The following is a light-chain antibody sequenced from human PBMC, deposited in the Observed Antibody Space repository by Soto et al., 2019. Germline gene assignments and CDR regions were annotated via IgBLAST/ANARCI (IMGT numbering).Light chain of an antibody. CDR3: AAWDDGLNGRGV. CDR2: SNN. J-gene: IGLJ1*01. Sequence: QPVLTQPPSASGTPGQRVTISCSGSSSNIGSNTVNWYQQLPGTAPKLLIYSNNQRPSEVPDRFSGSKSGTSASLAISGLQFEDEADYYCAAWDDGLNGRGVSGTGTKLTVL. V-gene: IGLV1-44*01. CDR1: SSNIGSNT.